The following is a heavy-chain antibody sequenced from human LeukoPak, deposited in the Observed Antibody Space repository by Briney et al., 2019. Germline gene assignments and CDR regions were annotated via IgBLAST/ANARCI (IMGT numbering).Heavy chain of an antibody. J-gene: IGHJ6*03. Sequence: LGTPSLHWTVSGYPLNKSFYRGLIPVPPRGGLGVGGSLYHPDSTYYNPSLKSRVTLTADTSRNQFSLKLSFVTAADTAIYYCARQYDSYFYYYVDLWALGPRSPSP. D-gene: IGHD2-2*01. V-gene: IGHV4-38-2*02. CDR3: ARQYDSYFYYYVDL. CDR2: LYHPDST. CDR1: GYPLNKSFY.